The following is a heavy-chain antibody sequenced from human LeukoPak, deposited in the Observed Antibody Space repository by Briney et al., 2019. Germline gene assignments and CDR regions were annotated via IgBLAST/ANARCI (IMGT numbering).Heavy chain of an antibody. J-gene: IGHJ6*02. V-gene: IGHV3-30*03. CDR3: ARAPGNYYGSGSSQIYYYYGMDV. D-gene: IGHD3-10*01. CDR1: GFTFSSYG. CDR2: ISYDGSNK. Sequence: PGGSLRLSCAASGFTFSSYGIHWVRQAPGKGLEWVAVISYDGSNKYYADSVKGRFTISRDNSKNTLYLQMNSLRAEDMAVYYCARAPGNYYGSGSSQIYYYYGMDVWGQGTTVTVSS.